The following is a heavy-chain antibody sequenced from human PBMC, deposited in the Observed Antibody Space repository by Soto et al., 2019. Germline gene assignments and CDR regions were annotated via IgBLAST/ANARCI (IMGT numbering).Heavy chain of an antibody. Sequence: VGSLRLSCAASGFTFSNYWMHWVRRAPGQGLVWVSRINSDGSTTTYSDSVKGRFTISRDNARNTLYLQVNSLRAEDTAVYYCARGYSGTYRIDYWGQGTQVTVSS. J-gene: IGHJ4*02. CDR2: INSDGSTT. CDR3: ARGYSGTYRIDY. CDR1: GFTFSNYW. D-gene: IGHD1-26*01. V-gene: IGHV3-74*01.